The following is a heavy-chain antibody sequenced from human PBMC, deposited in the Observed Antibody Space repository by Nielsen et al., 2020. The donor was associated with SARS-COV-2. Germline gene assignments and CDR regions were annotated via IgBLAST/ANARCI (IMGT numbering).Heavy chain of an antibody. V-gene: IGHV4-39*01. J-gene: IGHJ6*02. CDR3: ASLQNSSSGYYGMDV. D-gene: IGHD6-6*01. CDR1: GGSISSSSYY. Sequence: SETLSLTCTVSGGSISSSSYYWGWIRQPPGKGLVWIGSIYYSGSTYYNPSLKSRVTISVDTSKNQFSLKLSSVTAADTAVYYCASLQNSSSGYYGMDVWGQGTTVTVSS. CDR2: IYYSGST.